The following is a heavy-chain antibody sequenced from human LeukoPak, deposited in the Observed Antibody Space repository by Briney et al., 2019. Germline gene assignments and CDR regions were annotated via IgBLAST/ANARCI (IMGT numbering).Heavy chain of an antibody. V-gene: IGHV3-11*01. D-gene: IGHD6-6*01. CDR2: ISSSGSTI. J-gene: IGHJ5*02. CDR3: ARVPYSSSLLLAVDP. Sequence: GGSLRLSCAASGFTFSDYYMSWIRQAPGKGLEWVSYISSSGSTIYYADSVKGRFTISRDNAKNSLYLQMNSLRAEDTAVYYCARVPYSSSLLLAVDPWRQATLVTVSS. CDR1: GFTFSDYY.